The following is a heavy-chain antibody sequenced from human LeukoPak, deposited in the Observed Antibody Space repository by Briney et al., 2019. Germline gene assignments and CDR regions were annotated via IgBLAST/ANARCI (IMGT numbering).Heavy chain of an antibody. CDR2: ISYDGSNK. D-gene: IGHD3-10*01. CDR1: GFTFSSYG. Sequence: GGSLRLSCTASGFTFSSYGMHWVRQAPGKGLEWVAVISYDGSNKYYADSVKGRFTISRDNSKNTLYLQMNSLRAEDTAVYYCAKDQVRMVRGVMSYWGQGTLVTVSS. V-gene: IGHV3-30*18. J-gene: IGHJ4*02. CDR3: AKDQVRMVRGVMSY.